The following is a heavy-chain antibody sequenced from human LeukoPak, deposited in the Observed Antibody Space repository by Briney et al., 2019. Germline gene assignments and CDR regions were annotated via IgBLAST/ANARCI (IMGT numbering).Heavy chain of an antibody. V-gene: IGHV4-4*09. CDR1: GGSISSYY. CDR2: IYSSGST. CDR3: ASTTTTYYSYFYYYMGV. Sequence: PSETLSLTRTVSGGSISSYYWSWIRQPPGKGLEWIGYIYSSGSTYYNPSLNSRVTISVDTSKNQFSLKLTSVTAADTAVYYCASTTTTYYSYFYYYMGVWGKGTTVTVSS. D-gene: IGHD4-17*01. J-gene: IGHJ6*03.